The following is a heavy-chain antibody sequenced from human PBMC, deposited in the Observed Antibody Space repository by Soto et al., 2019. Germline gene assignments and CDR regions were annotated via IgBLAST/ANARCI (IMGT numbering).Heavy chain of an antibody. V-gene: IGHV1-69*13. Sequence: ASVKVSCKASGGAFSSYAISWVRQAPGQGLEWMGGIIPIFGTANYAQKFQGRVTITADESTSTAYMELSSLRSEDTAVYYCAGHREGWGYCSGGSCYGRDYWGQGTLVTVSS. CDR1: GGAFSSYA. CDR2: IIPIFGTA. J-gene: IGHJ4*02. CDR3: AGHREGWGYCSGGSCYGRDY. D-gene: IGHD2-15*01.